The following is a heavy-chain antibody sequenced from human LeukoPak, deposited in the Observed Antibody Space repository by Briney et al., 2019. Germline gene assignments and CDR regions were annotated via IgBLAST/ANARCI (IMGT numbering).Heavy chain of an antibody. CDR1: GGSISSHY. CDR3: ARVVMGGYEDYYYYYMDV. J-gene: IGHJ6*03. V-gene: IGHV4-59*11. D-gene: IGHD5-12*01. CDR2: IYYSGST. Sequence: SETLSLTCTVSGGSISSHYWSWIRQPPGKGLEWIGYIYYSGSTNYNPSLKSRVTISVDTSKNQFSLKLSSVTAADTAVYYCARVVMGGYEDYYYYYMDVWGKGTTVTVSS.